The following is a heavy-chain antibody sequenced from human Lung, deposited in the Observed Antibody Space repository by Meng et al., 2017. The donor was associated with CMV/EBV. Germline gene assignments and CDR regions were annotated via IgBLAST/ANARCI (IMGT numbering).Heavy chain of an antibody. CDR1: GFTFSTYA. V-gene: IGHV3-23*01. CDR2: ISGSTSSDT. J-gene: IGHJ3*01. Sequence: GGSLRLSCAASGFTFSTYAMNWVRQAPGKGLEWVSSISGSTSSDTHYADSVGGRFTISRDNSKNTLFLHLSSLRVEDTAIYYCARALRGYAYPRDAFGVWGNGTXVT. CDR3: ARALRGYAYPRDAFGV. D-gene: IGHD5-18*01.